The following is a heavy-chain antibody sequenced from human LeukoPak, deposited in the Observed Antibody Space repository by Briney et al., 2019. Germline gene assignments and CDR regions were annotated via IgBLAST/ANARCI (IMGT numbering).Heavy chain of an antibody. Sequence: GGSLRLSCAASGFTFSSCGFNWVRQAPGKGLEWVSSIGPTGTDRYYADSVRGRFTISRDNAKNSMYPQMDSLRDEDTAVYYCATETIGRHYDYWGQGTLLTVSS. CDR2: IGPTGTDR. CDR3: ATETIGRHYDY. V-gene: IGHV3-21*01. J-gene: IGHJ4*02. D-gene: IGHD1-14*01. CDR1: GFTFSSCG.